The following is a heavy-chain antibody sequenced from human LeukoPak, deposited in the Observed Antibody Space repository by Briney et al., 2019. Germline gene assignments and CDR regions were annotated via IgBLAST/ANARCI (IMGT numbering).Heavy chain of an antibody. CDR3: AKGSGWSYFDY. CDR2: ISWNSGNI. J-gene: IGHJ4*02. V-gene: IGHV3-9*01. D-gene: IGHD6-19*01. Sequence: PGRSLRLSCAASGFTFDDYAMHWVRQAPGKGLEWVSFISWNSGNIDYADSVKGRFTISRANAKNSLYLQMNSLRAEDTALYYCAKGSGWSYFDYWGQGTLVTVSS. CDR1: GFTFDDYA.